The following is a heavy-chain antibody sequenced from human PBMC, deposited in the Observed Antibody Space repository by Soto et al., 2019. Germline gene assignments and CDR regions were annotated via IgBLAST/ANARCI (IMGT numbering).Heavy chain of an antibody. Sequence: QVQLQESGPGLVKPSQTLSLTCTVSGGSISSGGYYWSWIRQHPGKGLEWIGYIYYSGSTYYNPSLKSRVTISVDTSKNQFSLKLSSVTAADTAVYYCARGASALGSPDYYYYGMDVWGQGTTVTVSS. CDR1: GGSISSGGYY. CDR3: ARGASALGSPDYYYYGMDV. V-gene: IGHV4-31*03. CDR2: IYYSGST. J-gene: IGHJ6*02. D-gene: IGHD1-26*01.